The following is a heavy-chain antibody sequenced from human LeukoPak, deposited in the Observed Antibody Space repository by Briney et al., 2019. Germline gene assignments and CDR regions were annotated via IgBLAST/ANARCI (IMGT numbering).Heavy chain of an antibody. V-gene: IGHV3-11*06. D-gene: IGHD1-26*01. Sequence: PGGSLRLSCVASGFTFSDYYMSWIRQAPGKGLEWISYISSSSSSTNYADSVKGRFTVSRDSSRDTLYLQMNSVRPDDTAVYYCAKDHSDSGRAFEYWGRGTLVTVSS. CDR1: GFTFSDYY. CDR2: ISSSSSST. CDR3: AKDHSDSGRAFEY. J-gene: IGHJ4*02.